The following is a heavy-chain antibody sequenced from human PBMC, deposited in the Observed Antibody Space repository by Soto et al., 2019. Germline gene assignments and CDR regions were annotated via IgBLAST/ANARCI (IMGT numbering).Heavy chain of an antibody. CDR1: GGTFSSNS. Sequence: QVQLVQSGAEVKKPGSSVKVSCKASGGTFSSNSIGWVRQAPGRGLEWMGRIIPILGVPNYARKFQGRITITADSSTSTAYMELSSLRSEDTAIYYCAKDTTLTGFEYWGQGTLVTVSS. J-gene: IGHJ4*02. CDR2: IIPILGVP. CDR3: AKDTTLTGFEY. V-gene: IGHV1-69*04. D-gene: IGHD3-9*01.